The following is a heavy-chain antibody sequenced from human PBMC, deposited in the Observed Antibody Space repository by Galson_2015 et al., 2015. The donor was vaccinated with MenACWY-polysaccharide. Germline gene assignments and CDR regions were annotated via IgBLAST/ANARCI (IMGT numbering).Heavy chain of an antibody. CDR2: ISHRGTT. J-gene: IGHJ4*02. CDR3: ARKFDY. CDR1: GASISRSDW. V-gene: IGHV4-4*02. Sequence: ETLSLTCAVSGASISRSDWWTWVRQPPGKGLEWIGEISHRGTTNYNPSLKSRVTISVDKSKNQFSLKLNFVTAADTAVYYCARKFDYWGQGSLVTVPS.